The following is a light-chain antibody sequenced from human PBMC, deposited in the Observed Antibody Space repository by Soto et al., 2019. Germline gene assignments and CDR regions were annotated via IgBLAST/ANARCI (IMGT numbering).Light chain of an antibody. CDR1: DYLSSNY. CDR2: AAS. J-gene: IGKJ1*01. Sequence: TQSPGTLSLSPGERATLSCRASDYLSSNYLAWYQQKPGKAPKLLIYAASSLQSGVPSRFSGSGSGTDFTLTISSLQPEDFATYYCQQSYSTPSTFGQGTKVEIK. CDR3: QQSYSTPST. V-gene: IGKV1-39*01.